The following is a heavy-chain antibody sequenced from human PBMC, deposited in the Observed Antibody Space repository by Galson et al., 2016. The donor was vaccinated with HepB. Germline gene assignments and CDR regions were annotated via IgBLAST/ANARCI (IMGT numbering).Heavy chain of an antibody. D-gene: IGHD6-13*01. J-gene: IGHJ5*02. V-gene: IGHV4-59*01. CDR3: ARGTRYSSSLLFDP. CDR1: GDSISGKH. Sequence: SETLSLTCTVFGDSISGKHWNWIRQPPGKGLGWLGYVLVVGKTHYNPPLKGRVPISVDTSKNQFSLNLTSVTAADTAVYYCARGTRYSSSLLFDPWGQGTLVTVSS. CDR2: VLVVGKT.